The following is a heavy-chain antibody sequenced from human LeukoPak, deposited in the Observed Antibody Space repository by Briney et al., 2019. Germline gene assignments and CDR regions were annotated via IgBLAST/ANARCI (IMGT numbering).Heavy chain of an antibody. CDR2: ISGSGGST. D-gene: IGHD3-10*02. V-gene: IGHV3-23*01. CDR3: AKSMFPRLTHYFDY. J-gene: IGHJ4*02. CDR1: GFTFNNAW. Sequence: GGSLRLSCAASGFTFNNAWMNWVRQAPGKGLEWVSAISGSGGSTYYADSVKGRFTISGDNSKNTLYLQMNSLRAEDTAVYYCAKSMFPRLTHYFDYWGQGTLVTVSS.